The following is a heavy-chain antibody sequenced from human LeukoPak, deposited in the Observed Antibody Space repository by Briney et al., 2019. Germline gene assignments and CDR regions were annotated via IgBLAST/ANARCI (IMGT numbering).Heavy chain of an antibody. V-gene: IGHV4-61*01. D-gene: IGHD2-15*01. CDR3: ARGSRIQTFDY. CDR2: IFDSGST. CDR1: GGSISSSSYF. Sequence: SETLSLTCTVSGGSISSSSYFWSWIRQPPGKGLEWIGYIFDSGSTNCNPSLKSRVTISVDTSKNQFSLKLSSVTAADTAVYYCARGSRIQTFDYWGQGTLVTVSS. J-gene: IGHJ4*02.